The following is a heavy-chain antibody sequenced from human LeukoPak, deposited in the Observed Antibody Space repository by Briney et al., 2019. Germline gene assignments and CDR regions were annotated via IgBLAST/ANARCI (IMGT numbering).Heavy chain of an antibody. V-gene: IGHV3-21*01. Sequence: GGSLRLSCAASGITFTGYSMNWVRQAPGKGLEWVSSISSSSSYIYYADSVKGRFTISRDNAKNSLYLQMNSLRAEDTAVYYCARGRKASWYPIDYWGQGTLVTVSS. D-gene: IGHD6-13*01. CDR3: ARGRKASWYPIDY. J-gene: IGHJ4*02. CDR1: GITFTGYS. CDR2: ISSSSSYI.